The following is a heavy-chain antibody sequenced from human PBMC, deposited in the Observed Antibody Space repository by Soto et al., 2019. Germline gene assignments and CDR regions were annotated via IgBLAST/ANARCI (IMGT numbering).Heavy chain of an antibody. D-gene: IGHD3-3*01. Sequence: PSETLSLTCAVSGGSISSSNWWTWVRQPPGKGLEWIGEIYHSGSTNYNPSLKSRVTVSVDKSKNQFSLKLSSVTAADTAVYYCARAALLVAYYYYYAMDVWGQGTTVTVSS. CDR1: GGSISSSNW. J-gene: IGHJ6*02. CDR2: IYHSGST. CDR3: ARAALLVAYYYYYAMDV. V-gene: IGHV4-4*02.